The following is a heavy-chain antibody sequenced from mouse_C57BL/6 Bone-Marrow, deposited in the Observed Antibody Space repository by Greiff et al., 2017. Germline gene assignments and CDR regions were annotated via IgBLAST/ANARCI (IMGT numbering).Heavy chain of an antibody. CDR1: GFSFNTYA. CDR3: VRPYYYGSSYGGFAY. V-gene: IGHV10-1*01. Sequence: EVQVVESGGGLVQPKGSLKLSCAASGFSFNTYAMNWVRQAPGKGLEWVARIRSKSNNYATYYADSVKDRFTISRDDSESMLYLQMNNLKTEDTAMYYCVRPYYYGSSYGGFAYWGQGTLVTVSA. CDR2: IRSKSNNYAT. J-gene: IGHJ3*01. D-gene: IGHD1-1*01.